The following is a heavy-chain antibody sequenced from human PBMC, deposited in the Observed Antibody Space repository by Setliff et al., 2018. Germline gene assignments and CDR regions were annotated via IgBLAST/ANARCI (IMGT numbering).Heavy chain of an antibody. CDR1: GFAFSSYW. CDR2: IKQDGSEI. V-gene: IGHV3-7*03. J-gene: IGHJ6*03. D-gene: IGHD3-3*02. CDR3: ARVPRIIIMVGVISHYYYMDV. Sequence: PGGSLRLSCAASGFAFSSYWMTWVRQAPGKGLEWLANIKQDGSEIYSVDSVKGRFTISRDNAKNSLYLQMNSLRAEDTALYYCARVPRIIIMVGVISHYYYMDVWGKGTTVTVSS.